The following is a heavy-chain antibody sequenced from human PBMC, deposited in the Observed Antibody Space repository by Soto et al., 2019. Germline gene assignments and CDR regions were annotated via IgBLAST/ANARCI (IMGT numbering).Heavy chain of an antibody. V-gene: IGHV4-34*01. J-gene: IGHJ6*02. CDR2: INHSGNT. Sequence: SETLSLTCAVDGGSVSGYYWTWIRQPPGKGLEWIGEINHSGNTNYNPSLESRVTMSVDTSKNHFSLKVTSVSAADTAVYYCASTDYCTNGVCYSGVYYYYGMDVWGQGTTVTVSS. CDR1: GGSVSGYY. D-gene: IGHD2-8*01. CDR3: ASTDYCTNGVCYSGVYYYYGMDV.